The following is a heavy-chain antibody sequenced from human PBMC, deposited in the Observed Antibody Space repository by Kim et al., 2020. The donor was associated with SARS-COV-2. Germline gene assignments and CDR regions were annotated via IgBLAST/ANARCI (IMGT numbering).Heavy chain of an antibody. CDR2: INHSGST. Sequence: SETLSLTCAVYGGSFSGYYWSWIRQPPGKGLEWIGEINHSGSTNYNPSLKSRVTISVDTSKNQFSLKLSSVTAADTAVYYCARGRGPSEVYFDYWGQGTL. CDR1: GGSFSGYY. V-gene: IGHV4-34*01. CDR3: ARGRGPSEVYFDY. J-gene: IGHJ4*02. D-gene: IGHD3-10*01.